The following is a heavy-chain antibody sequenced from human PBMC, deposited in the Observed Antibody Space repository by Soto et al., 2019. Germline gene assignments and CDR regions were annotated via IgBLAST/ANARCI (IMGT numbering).Heavy chain of an antibody. CDR3: AKDLGQWRPFDP. V-gene: IGHV3-23*01. J-gene: IGHJ5*02. CDR2: ISGSASTS. CDR1: GFMFDTFA. Sequence: LRLSCAASGFMFDTFAMTWVRQAPGKGLEWVSTISGSASTSYYADSVKGRFTISRDNSRNTLFLQMNSLRVEDTAVYYCAKDLGQWRPFDPWGQGTLVTVSS. D-gene: IGHD6-19*01.